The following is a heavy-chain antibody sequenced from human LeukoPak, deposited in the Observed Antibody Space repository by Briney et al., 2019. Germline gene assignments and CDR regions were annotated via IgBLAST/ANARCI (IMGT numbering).Heavy chain of an antibody. CDR2: IIPILGIA. Sequence: SVKVSCKASGGTFSSYAISWVRQAPGQGLEWMGRIIPILGIANYAQKFQGRVTITADKSTSTAYMELRSLRSEDTAVYYCARVAYYDFWSGYYNYFDYWGQGTLVTVSS. J-gene: IGHJ4*02. V-gene: IGHV1-69*04. CDR1: GGTFSSYA. CDR3: ARVAYYDFWSGYYNYFDY. D-gene: IGHD3-3*01.